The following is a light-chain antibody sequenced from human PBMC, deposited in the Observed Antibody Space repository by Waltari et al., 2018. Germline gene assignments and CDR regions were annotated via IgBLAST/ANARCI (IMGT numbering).Light chain of an antibody. J-gene: IGLJ2*01. CDR3: HSRDASGVGGS. V-gene: IGLV3-19*01. CDR1: SLRSYY. Sequence: SSELTQDPAVSVAMGQTVRITCQGDSLRSYYANWYQQRPGQAPRLVMYDKNTRPSGVPDRFSGSTSHNTASLTITGAQAEDEASYYCHSRDASGVGGSFGGGTKLTVL. CDR2: DKN.